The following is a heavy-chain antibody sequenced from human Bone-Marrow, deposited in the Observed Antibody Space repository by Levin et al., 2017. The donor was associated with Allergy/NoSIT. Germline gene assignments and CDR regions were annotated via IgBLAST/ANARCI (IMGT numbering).Heavy chain of an antibody. D-gene: IGHD2-2*01. V-gene: IGHV2-5*02. CDR1: GFSLDTSGVG. J-gene: IGHJ4*02. CDR3: VHRRIVSSGSTFDY. Sequence: SGPTLVKPTQTLTLTCTFSGFSLDTSGVGVGWIRQAPGKSLEWLALIYWDNDQRYRPSLERRLAVAKDTSKSQVVLTMTNMDSVDTGTYYCVHRRIVSSGSTFDYWGRGTLVTVSS. CDR2: IYWDNDQ.